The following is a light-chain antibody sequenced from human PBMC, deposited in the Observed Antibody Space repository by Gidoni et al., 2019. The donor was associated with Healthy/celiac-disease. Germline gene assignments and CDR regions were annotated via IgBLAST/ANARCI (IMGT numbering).Light chain of an antibody. Sequence: QSVLTQPPSASGTPGQRVTISCSGSSSNIGSNYVYWYPQLPGTAPKLLIYSNTQRPSGVPDRFSGSKSGTSASLAISGLRSEDEADYYCAAWDDSLSGRYVFGTG. CDR1: SSNIGSNY. J-gene: IGLJ1*01. CDR2: SNT. CDR3: AAWDDSLSGRYV. V-gene: IGLV1-47*02.